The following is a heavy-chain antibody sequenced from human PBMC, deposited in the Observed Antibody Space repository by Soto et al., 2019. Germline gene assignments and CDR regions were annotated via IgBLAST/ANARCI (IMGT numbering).Heavy chain of an antibody. CDR1: GYTFINFG. CDR3: AREPPRATAGLNYFDP. V-gene: IGHV1-18*01. D-gene: IGHD6-13*01. J-gene: IGHJ5*02. CDR2: ISPFNGHT. Sequence: QVPLVQSGTEVKKPGASVKVSCKTSGYTFINFGIGWVRQAPGQGLEWMGWISPFNGHTHYAQKFQGRVSLTTDTATSTAFLELRSLTSDDTAVYYCAREPPRATAGLNYFDPWGQGTLVTVSS.